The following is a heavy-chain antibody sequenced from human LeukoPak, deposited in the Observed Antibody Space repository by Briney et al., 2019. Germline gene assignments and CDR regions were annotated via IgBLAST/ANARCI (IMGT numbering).Heavy chain of an antibody. CDR3: ARVGQFDS. CDR2: ISISGGTI. J-gene: IGHJ4*02. V-gene: IGHV3-11*04. Sequence: PGGSLRLSCAASGFTFTDYWMSWIRQAPGKGLEWISYISISGGTIYYAESVKGQFTIPRDNAKSSLYLQMNSLRGEDTAVYYCARVGQFDSWGQGTLVTVSS. CDR1: GFTFTDYW.